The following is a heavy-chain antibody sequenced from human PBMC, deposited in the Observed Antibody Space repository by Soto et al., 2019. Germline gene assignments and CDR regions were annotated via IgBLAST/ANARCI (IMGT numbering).Heavy chain of an antibody. V-gene: IGHV4-59*01. D-gene: IGHD6-19*01. CDR1: GGSINSYY. Sequence: QVQLQESGPGLVKPSETLSLTCTVSGGSINSYYWSWIRQPPGKGLEWIGYIYYSGSTNYNPSLKCRATISVDTSKNQFTLKLSSVTAEDTAVYYCARVPWQWLGGYAFDIWGQGTMVTVSS. CDR3: ARVPWQWLGGYAFDI. CDR2: IYYSGST. J-gene: IGHJ3*02.